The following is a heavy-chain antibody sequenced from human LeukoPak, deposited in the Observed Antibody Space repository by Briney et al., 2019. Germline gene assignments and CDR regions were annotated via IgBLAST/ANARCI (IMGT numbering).Heavy chain of an antibody. J-gene: IGHJ4*02. Sequence: PSETLSLTCPVSGDSISSYHWSWIRQPPGKGLEWIGEINHSGSTNYNPSLRSRVTMSVDTSKNQFSLKLSSVTAADTAVYYCVRDRRYYDSGGHQRFDYWGQGMLVTVSS. CDR1: GDSISSYH. D-gene: IGHD3-22*01. CDR2: INHSGST. CDR3: VRDRRYYDSGGHQRFDY. V-gene: IGHV4-34*01.